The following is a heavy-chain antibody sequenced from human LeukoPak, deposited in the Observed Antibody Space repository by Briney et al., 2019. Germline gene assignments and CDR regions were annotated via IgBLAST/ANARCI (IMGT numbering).Heavy chain of an antibody. J-gene: IGHJ4*02. Sequence: GGTLRLSCAASGFTFSSYGMSWVRQAPGKGLEWVSAISGSGGSTYYADSVKGRFTISRDNSKNTLYLQMNSLRAEDTAVYYCAKFVVPRSGGFDYWGQGTLVTVSS. V-gene: IGHV3-23*01. CDR1: GFTFSSYG. CDR3: AKFVVPRSGGFDY. D-gene: IGHD2-2*01. CDR2: ISGSGGST.